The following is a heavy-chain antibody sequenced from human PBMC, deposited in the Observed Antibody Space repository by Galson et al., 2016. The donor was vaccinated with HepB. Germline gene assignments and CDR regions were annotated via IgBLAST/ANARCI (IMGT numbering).Heavy chain of an antibody. CDR1: GFTFSSCW. CDR2: INSDGSST. V-gene: IGHV3-74*01. CDR3: ARDRAADGGTDWFDP. J-gene: IGHJ5*02. Sequence: SLRLSCAASGFTFSSCWMDWVRQAPGKGLVWVSRINSDGSSTSYADSVKGRFTISRDNAKNTLYLQMNSLRAEDTAVYYCARDRAADGGTDWFDPWGQGTLVTVSS. D-gene: IGHD6-13*01.